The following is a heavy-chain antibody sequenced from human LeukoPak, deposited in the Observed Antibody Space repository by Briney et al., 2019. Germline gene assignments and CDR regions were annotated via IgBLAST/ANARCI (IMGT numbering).Heavy chain of an antibody. CDR2: ISAYNGNT. CDR1: GYTFTSYG. D-gene: IGHD4-17*01. J-gene: IGHJ6*03. Sequence: ASVKVSCKASGYTFTSYGISWVRQAPGQGLEWMGWISAYNGNTNYAQKLQGRVTMTTDTSTSTAYMELRSLRSDDTAVYYCARGIPGKPATVNYYYYMDVWGKGTTVTVSS. V-gene: IGHV1-18*01. CDR3: ARGIPGKPATVNYYYYMDV.